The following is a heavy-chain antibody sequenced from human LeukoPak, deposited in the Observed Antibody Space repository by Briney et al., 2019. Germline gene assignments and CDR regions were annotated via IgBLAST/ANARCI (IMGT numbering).Heavy chain of an antibody. V-gene: IGHV1-8*01. CDR1: GYTFTSYD. D-gene: IGHD2-15*01. Sequence: ASVKVSCKASGYTFTSYDINWVRQATGQGLEWMGWMNPNSGNTGYAQKFQGRVTMTRNTSISTAYMELSSLRSEDTAVYYCATGYCSGGSCHGGFDYWGQGTLVTASP. J-gene: IGHJ4*02. CDR2: MNPNSGNT. CDR3: ATGYCSGGSCHGGFDY.